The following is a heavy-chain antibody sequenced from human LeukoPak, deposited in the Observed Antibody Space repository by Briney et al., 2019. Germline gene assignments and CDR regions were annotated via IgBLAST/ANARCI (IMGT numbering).Heavy chain of an antibody. CDR2: MYYSGST. D-gene: IGHD3-22*01. CDR3: ARPYYYDSRIDP. CDR1: GGSISSGDYY. V-gene: IGHV4-30-4*01. J-gene: IGHJ5*02. Sequence: SETLSLTCTVSGGSISSGDYYWSWIRQPPGKGLEWIAYMYYSGSTYYNPSLKSRVTMSADTSKNHLSLKLSSVTAADTAVYYCARPYYYDSRIDPWGQGILVTVSS.